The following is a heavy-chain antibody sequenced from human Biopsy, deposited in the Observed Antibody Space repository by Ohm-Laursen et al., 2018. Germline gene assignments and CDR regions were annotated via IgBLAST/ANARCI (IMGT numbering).Heavy chain of an antibody. J-gene: IGHJ6*02. CDR2: INHSGST. CDR1: GGSISSFY. V-gene: IGHV4-34*10. D-gene: IGHD2-2*01. Sequence: SQTLSFTCAVFGGSISSFYWTWIPQPPGKGPEWIGDINHSGSTNYNPSLKSRLTMSVDTSKNQFSLKLTSVTAADTAVYYCARDRIAYCAATSCDNFGLDVWGQGTTVTVSS. CDR3: ARDRIAYCAATSCDNFGLDV.